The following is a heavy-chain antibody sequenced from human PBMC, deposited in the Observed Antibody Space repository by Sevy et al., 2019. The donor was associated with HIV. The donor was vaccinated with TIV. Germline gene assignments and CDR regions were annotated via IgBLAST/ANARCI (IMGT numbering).Heavy chain of an antibody. CDR3: ARDLRGGHYYYYYYGMDV. D-gene: IGHD2-21*02. Sequence: GGSLRLSCAASGFTFSSYSMNWDRQAPGKGLEWVSSISSSSSYIYYAYSVKGRFTISRDNAKNTLYLQMNSLRAGDTAVYYCARDLRGGHYYYYYYGMDVWGQGTTVTVSS. J-gene: IGHJ6*02. CDR2: ISSSSSYI. V-gene: IGHV3-21*01. CDR1: GFTFSSYS.